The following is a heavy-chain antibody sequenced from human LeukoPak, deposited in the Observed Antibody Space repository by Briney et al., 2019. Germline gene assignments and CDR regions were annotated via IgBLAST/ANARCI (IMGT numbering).Heavy chain of an antibody. D-gene: IGHD5-18*01. CDR2: IYYSGST. V-gene: IGHV4-59*01. Sequence: SETLSLTCTVSGGSISSYYWSWIRQPPGKGLEWIGYIYYSGSTNYNPSLNSRVTISVDTSKNQFSLKLSSVTAADTAVYYCARVPVGYRRLTWYYGMDVWGQGTTVTVSS. CDR3: ARVPVGYRRLTWYYGMDV. CDR1: GGSISSYY. J-gene: IGHJ6*02.